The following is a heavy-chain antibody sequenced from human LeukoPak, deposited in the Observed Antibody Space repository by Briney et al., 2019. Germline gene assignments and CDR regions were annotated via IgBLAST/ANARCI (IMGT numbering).Heavy chain of an antibody. V-gene: IGHV4-4*08. D-gene: IGHD3-22*01. CDR1: GGSISSYY. J-gene: IGHJ4*02. Sequence: SETLSLTCTVSGGSISSYYWSWIRQPPGKGLEWIGRIYTSGSTNYNPSLKSRVTISVDTSKNQFSLKLSSVTAADTAVYYCASSTVYYYDSSGYYPRFDYWGQGTLVTVSS. CDR3: ASSTVYYYDSSGYYPRFDY. CDR2: IYTSGST.